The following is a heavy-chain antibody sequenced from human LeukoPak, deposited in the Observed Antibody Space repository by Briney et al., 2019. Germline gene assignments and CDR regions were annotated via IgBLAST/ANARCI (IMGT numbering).Heavy chain of an antibody. CDR1: GASISSYS. CDR2: HYYGGST. D-gene: IGHD6-19*01. V-gene: IGHV4-59*08. CDR3: TRRSGWDYAGMDV. J-gene: IGHJ6*02. Sequence: SETLSLTCTVSGASISSYSWTWIRQPPGKRLEWVGYHYYGGSTNYNPSLKSRITISVDTAKNQISLKLTSVTAADTAVYYCTRRSGWDYAGMDVWGQGTTVTVSS.